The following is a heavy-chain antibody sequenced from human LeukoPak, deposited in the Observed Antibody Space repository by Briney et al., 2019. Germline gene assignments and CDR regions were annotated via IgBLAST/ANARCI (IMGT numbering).Heavy chain of an antibody. J-gene: IGHJ6*03. CDR2: IYTSGST. CDR1: GGSISSYY. D-gene: IGHD1/OR15-1a*01. CDR3: AEQNYYYYYMDV. Sequence: SETLSLTCTVSGGSISSYYWSWIRQPAGKGLEWIGRIYTSGSTNYNPSLKSRGTMSVDTSKNQFSLKLSAVTSADTAVYYCAEQNYYYYYMDVWGKGTTVTVSS. V-gene: IGHV4-4*07.